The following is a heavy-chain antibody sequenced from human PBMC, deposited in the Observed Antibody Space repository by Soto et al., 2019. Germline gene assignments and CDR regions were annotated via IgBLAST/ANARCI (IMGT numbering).Heavy chain of an antibody. CDR1: GFTFSSYA. CDR2: ISGSGGST. J-gene: IGHJ4*02. D-gene: IGHD6-13*01. Sequence: GESLKISCAASGFTFSSYAMSWVRQAPGKGLEWVSAISGSGGSTYYADSVKGRFTISRDNSKNTLYLQMNSLRAEDTAVYYCAKEQVKNLKIQQQLDYWGQGTLVTVSS. CDR3: AKEQVKNLKIQQQLDY. V-gene: IGHV3-23*01.